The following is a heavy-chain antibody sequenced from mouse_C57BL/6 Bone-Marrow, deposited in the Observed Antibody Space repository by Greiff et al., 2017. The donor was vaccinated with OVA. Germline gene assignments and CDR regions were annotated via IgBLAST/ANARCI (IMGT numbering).Heavy chain of an antibody. CDR3: ARDALTSMDY. CDR2: SRNKANDYTT. V-gene: IGHV7-1*01. D-gene: IGHD1-3*01. J-gene: IGHJ4*01. Sequence: EVKLMESGGGLVQSGRSLRLSCATSGFTFSDFYMEWVRQAPGKGLEWIAASRNKANDYTTEYSASVKGRFIVSRDTSQSILYLQMNALRAEDTAIYYCARDALTSMDYWGQGTSVTVSS. CDR1: GFTFSDFY.